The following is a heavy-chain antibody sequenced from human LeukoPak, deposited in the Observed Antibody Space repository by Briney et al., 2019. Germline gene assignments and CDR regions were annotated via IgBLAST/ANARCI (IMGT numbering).Heavy chain of an antibody. CDR1: GFTFSSFA. CDR3: AKASRSSGYYSDY. Sequence: GGSLRLSCAASGFTFSSFAMSWVRQAPGKGLEWVSGISGSGSSTYYADSVKGRFTIFRDNSKNTLYLQMNSLRAEDTAVYYCAKASRSSGYYSDYWGQGTLVTVSS. D-gene: IGHD3-22*01. V-gene: IGHV3-23*01. CDR2: ISGSGSST. J-gene: IGHJ4*02.